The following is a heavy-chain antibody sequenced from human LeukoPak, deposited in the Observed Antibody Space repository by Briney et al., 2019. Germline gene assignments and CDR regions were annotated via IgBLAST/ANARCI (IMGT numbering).Heavy chain of an antibody. CDR1: GFTFSSYG. D-gene: IGHD2-2*01. CDR2: IWYDGSNK. Sequence: GGSLRLSCAASGFTFSSYGMHWVRQAPGKGLEWVAVIWYDGSNKYYADSVKGRFTISRDNSKNTLYLQMNSLRAEDTAVYYCARDRAMPGYGMDVWGQGTTVTVSS. J-gene: IGHJ6*02. V-gene: IGHV3-33*01. CDR3: ARDRAMPGYGMDV.